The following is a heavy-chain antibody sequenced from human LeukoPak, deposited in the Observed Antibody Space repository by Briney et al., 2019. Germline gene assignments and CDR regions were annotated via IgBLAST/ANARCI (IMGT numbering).Heavy chain of an antibody. CDR2: ITGSGEYT. Sequence: LAGGSLRLSCAASGFSFGSRPMNWVRHAPGKGLEWVSGITGSGEYTYYIDSVQGRFTISRDNSKNMLFLQMNSLRAEDTAVYYCARGVMAARLYYFDYWGRGILVTVSS. V-gene: IGHV3-23*01. CDR3: ARGVMAARLYYFDY. D-gene: IGHD2-21*01. J-gene: IGHJ4*02. CDR1: GFSFGSRP.